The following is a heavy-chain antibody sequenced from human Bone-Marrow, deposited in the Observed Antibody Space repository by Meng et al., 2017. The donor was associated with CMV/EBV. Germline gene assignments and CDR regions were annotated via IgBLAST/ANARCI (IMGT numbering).Heavy chain of an antibody. D-gene: IGHD2-15*01. CDR1: GFTFSNAW. CDR3: ARAAVMNS. J-gene: IGHJ4*02. CDR2: IKSKTDGGTT. V-gene: IGHV3-15*01. Sequence: GESLKISCAASGFTFSNAWMSWVRQAPGKGLERVGRIKSKTDGGTTDYAAPVKGRFTISRDDSKNTLYLQMNSLRVEDTAVYYCARAAVMNSWGQGTPITVSS.